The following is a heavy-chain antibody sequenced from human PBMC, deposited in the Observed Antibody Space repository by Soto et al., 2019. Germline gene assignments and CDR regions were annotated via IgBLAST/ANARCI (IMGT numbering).Heavy chain of an antibody. J-gene: IGHJ3*02. Sequence: EVQLLESGGGLVQPGGSLRLSCAASGFTFSSYAMSWVRQAPGKGLEWVSAISGSGGSTYYADSVKGRFTISRDNSKNTLYLQMNSLRAEDTAVYYCAKDFSGWYDALSSAFDIWGQGTMVTVSS. CDR2: ISGSGGST. CDR3: AKDFSGWYDALSSAFDI. D-gene: IGHD6-19*01. V-gene: IGHV3-23*01. CDR1: GFTFSSYA.